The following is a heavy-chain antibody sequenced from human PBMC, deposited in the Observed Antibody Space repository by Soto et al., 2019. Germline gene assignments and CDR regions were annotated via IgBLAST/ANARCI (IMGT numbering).Heavy chain of an antibody. CDR2: INAGNGNT. CDR3: ASGEENIVLMVYAPYYYGMDV. D-gene: IGHD2-8*01. V-gene: IGHV1-3*01. J-gene: IGHJ6*02. CDR1: GYTFTSYA. Sequence: ASVKVSCKASGYTFTSYAMHWVRQAPRQRLEWMGWINAGNGNTKYSQKFQGRVTITRDTSASTAYMELSSLRSEDTAVYYCASGEENIVLMVYAPYYYGMDVWGQGTTVTVSS.